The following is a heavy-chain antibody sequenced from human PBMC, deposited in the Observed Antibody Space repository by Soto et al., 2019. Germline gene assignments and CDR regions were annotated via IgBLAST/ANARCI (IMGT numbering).Heavy chain of an antibody. D-gene: IGHD3-9*01. Sequence: SETLSLACTVSGGSISSDSWSWIRQPAGKGLEWIGRIYTSGSTNYNPSLKSRVTMSVDTSKNQFSLKLSSVTAADTAVYYCARDQPMKYYDILTGLDAFDIWGQGTMVT. V-gene: IGHV4-4*07. CDR1: GGSISSDS. CDR2: IYTSGST. J-gene: IGHJ3*02. CDR3: ARDQPMKYYDILTGLDAFDI.